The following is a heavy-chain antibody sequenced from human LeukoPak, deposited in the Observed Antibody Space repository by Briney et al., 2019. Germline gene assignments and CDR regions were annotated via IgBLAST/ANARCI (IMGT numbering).Heavy chain of an antibody. J-gene: IGHJ4*02. CDR2: IHYSGST. CDR1: GGSISTYY. V-gene: IGHV4-39*07. D-gene: IGHD1-14*01. CDR3: AAEATPFDY. Sequence: TSETLSLTCTVSGGSISTYYWAWIRQPPGKGREWIATIHYSGSTFYNPSLESRVTISLDTSRNQFYLKVNSVSAADTAVYYCAAEATPFDYWGLGTLVTVSS.